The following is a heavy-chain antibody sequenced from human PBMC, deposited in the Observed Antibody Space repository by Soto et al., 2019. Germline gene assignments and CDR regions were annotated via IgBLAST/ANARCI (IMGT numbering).Heavy chain of an antibody. CDR2: IIPIFGTA. V-gene: IGHV1-69*13. D-gene: IGHD5-12*01. Sequence: ASVKVSCKASGGTFSSYAISWVRQAPGQRLEWMGGIIPIFGTANYAQKFQGRVTITADESTSTAYMELSSLRSEDTAVYYCARGSGMERWLQSEYYYYGMDVWGQGTTVTVSS. J-gene: IGHJ6*02. CDR1: GGTFSSYA. CDR3: ARGSGMERWLQSEYYYYGMDV.